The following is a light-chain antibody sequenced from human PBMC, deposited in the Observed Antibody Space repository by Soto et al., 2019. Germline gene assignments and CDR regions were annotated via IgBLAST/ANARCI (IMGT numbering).Light chain of an antibody. CDR2: DVT. CDR3: CSYAGRYTPYV. Sequence: HSVLNQPRSVSGSPGQSITISCSGTSSDVGGYNYVSWYQQHPGKAPKLIIYDVTKRPSGVPDRFSGSKSGNTASLTISGLQAEDEADYYCCSYAGRYTPYVFATGTKVTGL. CDR1: SSDVGGYNY. J-gene: IGLJ1*01. V-gene: IGLV2-11*01.